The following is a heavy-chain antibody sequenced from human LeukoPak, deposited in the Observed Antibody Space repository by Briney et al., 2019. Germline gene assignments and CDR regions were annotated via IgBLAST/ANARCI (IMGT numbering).Heavy chain of an antibody. CDR1: GGYFSGYY. J-gene: IGHJ3*02. Sequence: SETLSLTCAVYGGYFSGYYWSWIRQPPGKGLEWIGEINHSGSTNYNPSLKSRVTISVDTSKNQFSLKLSSVTAADTAVYYCASYTPSPYYDILTGWTHDAFDIWGQGTMVTVSS. CDR3: ASYTPSPYYDILTGWTHDAFDI. V-gene: IGHV4-34*01. D-gene: IGHD3-9*01. CDR2: INHSGST.